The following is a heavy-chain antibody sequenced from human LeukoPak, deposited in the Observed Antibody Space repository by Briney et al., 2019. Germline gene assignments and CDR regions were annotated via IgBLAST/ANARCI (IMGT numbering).Heavy chain of an antibody. V-gene: IGHV1-2*06. CDR2: INPDSGDT. J-gene: IGHJ5*02. Sequence: ASVKVSRKASGYKFVAYYIHWVRQSPGQGLEWLGRINPDSGDTNYAQKFQGRVTMMRDTSSSTAYMELSRLKSDDTAIYYCARESQVFWPKETNWFDPWGHGTLVTVAS. D-gene: IGHD3-3*01. CDR1: GYKFVAYY. CDR3: ARESQVFWPKETNWFDP.